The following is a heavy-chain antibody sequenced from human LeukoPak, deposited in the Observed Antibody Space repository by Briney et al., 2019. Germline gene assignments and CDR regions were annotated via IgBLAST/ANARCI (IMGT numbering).Heavy chain of an antibody. Sequence: PGGSLRLSCAASGFTFSSSAMGWARQAPGKGLEWVSSISNSGSTFYPDSVKGRFTISRDNSKNTLSLQMNSLRVEDTAAYYCAKDTGTFDSWGQGTLVTSST. CDR3: AKDTGTFDS. D-gene: IGHD1-1*01. CDR2: ISNSGST. CDR1: GFTFSSSA. V-gene: IGHV3-23*01. J-gene: IGHJ4*02.